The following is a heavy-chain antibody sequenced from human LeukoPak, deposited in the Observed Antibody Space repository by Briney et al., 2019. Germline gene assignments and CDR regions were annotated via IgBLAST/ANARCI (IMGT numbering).Heavy chain of an antibody. D-gene: IGHD1-26*01. Sequence: PSETLSLTCTVSGGSISGSAYYWGWIRQPPGKGLEWIGSLYYSGSTHYSPSLKSRVTISVDTPKNQFSLKLSSVTATDTAIYYCARHRASGIVGTTRHAFDIWGQGAMVTVSS. J-gene: IGHJ3*02. CDR1: GGSISGSAYY. CDR3: ARHRASGIVGTTRHAFDI. CDR2: LYYSGST. V-gene: IGHV4-39*01.